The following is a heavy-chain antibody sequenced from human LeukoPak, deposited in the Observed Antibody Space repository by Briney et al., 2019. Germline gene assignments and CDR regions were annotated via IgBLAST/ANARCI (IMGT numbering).Heavy chain of an antibody. CDR3: PRGGGWPVKFDY. Sequence: SSETLSLTCTVSGLGLGHLSYYWGWIRQPPGKGLEWIGEINHSQSTNYNPSLKSRVTISVDTSENQFSLNLSSVTAADTAVYYCPRGGGWPVKFDYWGQGTLVTVSS. J-gene: IGHJ4*02. V-gene: IGHV4-34*01. CDR2: INHSQST. D-gene: IGHD6-19*01. CDR1: GLGLGHLSYY.